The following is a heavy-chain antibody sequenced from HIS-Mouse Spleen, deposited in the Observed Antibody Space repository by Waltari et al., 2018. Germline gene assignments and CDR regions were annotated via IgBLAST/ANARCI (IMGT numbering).Heavy chain of an antibody. CDR1: GGSISSSSSY. Sequence: QLQLQEFGPGLVMPSETLSLTCTVPGGSISSSSSYWGRFGHPPGKGLEWIGSIYYSGSTYYNPSLKSRVTISVDTSKNQFSLKLSSVTAADTAVYYCAREIPYSSSWYDWYFDLWGRGTLVTVSS. J-gene: IGHJ2*01. CDR3: AREIPYSSSWYDWYFDL. D-gene: IGHD6-13*01. CDR2: IYYSGST. V-gene: IGHV4-39*07.